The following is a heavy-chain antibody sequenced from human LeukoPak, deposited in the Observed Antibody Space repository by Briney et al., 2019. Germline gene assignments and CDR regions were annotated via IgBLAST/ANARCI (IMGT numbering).Heavy chain of an antibody. Sequence: GGSLRLSCAASGFTFSSYSMNWVCQAPGKGLEWVSSISSSSSYIYYADSVKGRFTISRDNAKNSLYLQMNSLRAEDTAVYYCARDGARSSWSKAEYFQHWGQGTLVTVSS. CDR2: ISSSSSYI. CDR3: ARDGARSSWSKAEYFQH. J-gene: IGHJ1*01. CDR1: GFTFSSYS. V-gene: IGHV3-21*01. D-gene: IGHD6-13*01.